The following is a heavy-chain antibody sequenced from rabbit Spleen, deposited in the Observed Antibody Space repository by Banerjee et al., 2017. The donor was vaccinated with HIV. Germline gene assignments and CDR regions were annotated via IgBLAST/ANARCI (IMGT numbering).Heavy chain of an antibody. CDR2: IYAGSSGFT. CDR1: GFSLTSSDY. D-gene: IGHD2-1*01. J-gene: IGHJ4*01. V-gene: IGHV1S40*01. CDR3: ARGSAAMTMVITGFYFNL. Sequence: QSLEESGGDLVKPGASLTLTCTASGFSLTSSDYMCWVRQAPGKGLEWIACIYAGSSGFTYHASWAKGRFTISKTSSTTVTLQMTSLTAADTATYFCARGSAAMTMVITGFYFNLWGQGTLVTVS.